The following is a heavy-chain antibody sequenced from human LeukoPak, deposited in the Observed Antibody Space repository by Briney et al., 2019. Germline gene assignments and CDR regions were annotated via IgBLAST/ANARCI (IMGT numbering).Heavy chain of an antibody. CDR3: ARSYYGSGSYYNWFDP. J-gene: IGHJ5*02. CDR1: GGSISSYY. D-gene: IGHD3-10*01. CDR2: IYYSGNT. Sequence: SETLSLTCTVSGGSISSYYWSWIRQPPGKGLEWIGYIYYSGNTNYNPSLKSRVTMSVDTSKDDLSLELTSLTAADTAVYYCARSYYGSGSYYNWFDPWGQGTLVTVSS. V-gene: IGHV4-59*12.